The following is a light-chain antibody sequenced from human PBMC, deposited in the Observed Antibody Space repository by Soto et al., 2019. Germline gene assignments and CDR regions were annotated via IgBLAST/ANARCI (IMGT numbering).Light chain of an antibody. Sequence: EIVLTQSPGTLSLSPGERATLSCRTSQSISNTYLAWYQQKPGQPPRLLIYGASNRATDIPDRFSGSGSGTDFTLTISRLEPEDFVVYYCQQYGSSYFTFGGGTKVDIK. V-gene: IGKV3-20*01. J-gene: IGKJ4*01. CDR3: QQYGSSYFT. CDR2: GAS. CDR1: QSISNTY.